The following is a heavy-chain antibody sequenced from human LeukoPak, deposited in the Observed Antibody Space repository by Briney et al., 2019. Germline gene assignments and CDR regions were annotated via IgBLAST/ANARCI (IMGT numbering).Heavy chain of an antibody. J-gene: IGHJ4*02. CDR3: ARGSSADY. Sequence: PSETLSLSCTVSGGSIYSYYWSWIRQSPGKGLEWIGYVYYTGNTDYNPSLKSRVTISVDTSKNQFSLKLSSVTAADTAVYYCARGSSADYWGQGTLVTVSS. V-gene: IGHV4-59*12. CDR1: GGSIYSYY. CDR2: VYYTGNT.